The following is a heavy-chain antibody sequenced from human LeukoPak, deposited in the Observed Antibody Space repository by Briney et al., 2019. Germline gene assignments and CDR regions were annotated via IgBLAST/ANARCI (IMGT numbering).Heavy chain of an antibody. V-gene: IGHV1-18*04. CDR3: ARDSYYGGHYSFFEH. J-gene: IGHJ4*02. CDR1: GYTFTGYY. Sequence: ASVKVSCKASGYTFTGYYIHWVRQAPGQGFEWMGWIGPSNNYTEYEQKLQGRLTLTTDTSTTTAHMELRSLTFDDTAIYYCARDSYYGGHYSFFEHWGQGTLVTVSS. CDR2: IGPSNNYT. D-gene: IGHD4/OR15-4a*01.